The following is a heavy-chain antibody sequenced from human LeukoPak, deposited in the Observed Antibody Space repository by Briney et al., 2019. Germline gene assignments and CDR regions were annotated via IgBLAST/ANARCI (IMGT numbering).Heavy chain of an antibody. V-gene: IGHV3-30-3*01. D-gene: IGHD3-22*01. Sequence: GGSLRLSCAASGFTFSSHAMHWVRQAPGKGLEWVSVISYDGTNKYYADSVKGRFTISRDNSKNTLYLQMNSLRAEDTAVYYCARTYDTSGLFYAFDIWGQGTMVTVSS. CDR2: ISYDGTNK. CDR1: GFTFSSHA. J-gene: IGHJ3*02. CDR3: ARTYDTSGLFYAFDI.